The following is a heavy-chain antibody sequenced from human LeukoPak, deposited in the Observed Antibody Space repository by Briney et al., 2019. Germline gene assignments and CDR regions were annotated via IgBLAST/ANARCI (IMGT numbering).Heavy chain of an antibody. V-gene: IGHV1-8*01. CDR2: MNPNSDNT. CDR3: ARGNGYVEGAAAGTTVMDL. Sequence: ASVKVPCKASGYSFTNYDINWVRQATGQGLEWMGWMNPNSDNTIYAQKFQGRVTMTSDTSITTAYMELSSLRSEDTAVYYCARGNGYVEGAAAGTTVMDLWGQGTTVTVSS. J-gene: IGHJ6*02. CDR1: GYSFTNYD. D-gene: IGHD6-13*01.